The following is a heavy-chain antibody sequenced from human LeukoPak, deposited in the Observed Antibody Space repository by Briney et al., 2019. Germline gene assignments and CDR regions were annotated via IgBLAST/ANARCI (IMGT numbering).Heavy chain of an antibody. D-gene: IGHD5-18*01. CDR3: ARTVGGSSYGYPNYYFDY. CDR2: ISAFNGNP. CDR1: RYTFSTSA. V-gene: IGHV1-18*01. J-gene: IGHJ4*02. Sequence: AAVRVSSMPSRYTFSTSAITWVPPGPGQTPESMGWISAFNGNPNYARKLQGSVTMTKDTPTRTAYLDVRSLRSDDTAMYYCARTVGGSSYGYPNYYFDYWGQGPLVTVSS.